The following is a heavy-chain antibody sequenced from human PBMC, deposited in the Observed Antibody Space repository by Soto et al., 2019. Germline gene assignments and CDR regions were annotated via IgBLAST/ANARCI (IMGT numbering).Heavy chain of an antibody. CDR3: VTQYSGAYSD. J-gene: IGHJ4*02. CDR1: GFTFSSNA. V-gene: IGHV3-23*01. Sequence: EVQLLESGGALERHGGSLRLSCAASGFTFSSNAMSWVRQAPGRGLEWVSTISDSGSSSYYPDSVKGRFTISRDNSRGTLFLQMNSLRAEDTALYYCVTQYSGAYSDLGQGTLVTVSS. CDR2: ISDSGSSS. D-gene: IGHD1-26*01.